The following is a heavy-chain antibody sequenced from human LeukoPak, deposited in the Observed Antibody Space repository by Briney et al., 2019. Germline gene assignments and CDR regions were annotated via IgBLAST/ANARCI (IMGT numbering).Heavy chain of an antibody. D-gene: IGHD3-10*01. Sequence: AASVKVSCKASGYTFTSYGISWVRQAPGQGLEWMGWINTNTGNPTYAQGFTGRFVFSLDTSVSTAYLQVSNLRAEDTAVYYCAKVAPMIRGPYYFYYMEVWGKGTTVTVSS. J-gene: IGHJ6*03. CDR1: GYTFTSYG. CDR2: INTNTGNP. CDR3: AKVAPMIRGPYYFYYMEV. V-gene: IGHV7-4-1*02.